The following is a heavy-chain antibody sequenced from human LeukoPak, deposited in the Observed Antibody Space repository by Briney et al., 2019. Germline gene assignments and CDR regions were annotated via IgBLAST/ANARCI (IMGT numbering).Heavy chain of an antibody. Sequence: ASVKVSCKASGYTFTTYGIGWVRQGPGQGLEWMGWISAYNGNTNYAQKLQGRVTMTTDTSTSTAYMELRSLRSDDTAVYYCARDSWDSSGYYYGSFDYWGQGTLVTVSS. CDR1: GYTFTTYG. CDR2: ISAYNGNT. V-gene: IGHV1-18*01. J-gene: IGHJ4*02. CDR3: ARDSWDSSGYYYGSFDY. D-gene: IGHD3-22*01.